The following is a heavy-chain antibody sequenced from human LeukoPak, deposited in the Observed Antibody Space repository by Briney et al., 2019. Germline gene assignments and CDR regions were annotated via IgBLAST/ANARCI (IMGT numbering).Heavy chain of an antibody. D-gene: IGHD3-10*01. CDR2: INHSGST. Sequence: SETLSLTCAVYGGSFSGYYWSWIRQPPGKGLEWIGEINHSGSTNYNPSLKSRVTISADTSKNQVSLTLSSVTAADTAVYYCARHPELYFFDYWGQGTLVTVSS. CDR3: ARHPELYFFDY. V-gene: IGHV4-34*01. J-gene: IGHJ4*02. CDR1: GGSFSGYY.